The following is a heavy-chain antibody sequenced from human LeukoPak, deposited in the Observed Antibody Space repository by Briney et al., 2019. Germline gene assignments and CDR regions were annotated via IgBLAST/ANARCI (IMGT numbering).Heavy chain of an antibody. CDR1: GGSISSGDYY. J-gene: IGHJ5*02. CDR3: ARVPFFCSGGSCYSPHNWFDP. D-gene: IGHD2-15*01. V-gene: IGHV4-30-4*08. CDR2: IYYSGST. Sequence: PSETLSLTCTVSGGSISSGDYYWSWIRQPPGKGLEWIGYIYYSGSTYYNPSLKSRVTISVDTSKNQFSLKLSSVTAADTAVYYCARVPFFCSGGSCYSPHNWFDPWGQGTLATVSS.